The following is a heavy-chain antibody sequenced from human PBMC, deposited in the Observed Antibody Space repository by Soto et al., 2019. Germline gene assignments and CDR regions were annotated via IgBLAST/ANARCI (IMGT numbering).Heavy chain of an antibody. V-gene: IGHV3-30-3*01. CDR2: ISYDGSNK. D-gene: IGHD3-16*02. Sequence: QVQLVESGGGVVQPGRSLRLSCAASGFTFSSYAMHWVRQAPGKGLEWVAVISYDGSNKYYADSVKGRFTISRDNSKNTLYLQMNSLRAEDTAVYYCAREMPPWYYVWGSYRPPDYWGQGTLVTVSS. CDR1: GFTFSSYA. CDR3: AREMPPWYYVWGSYRPPDY. J-gene: IGHJ4*02.